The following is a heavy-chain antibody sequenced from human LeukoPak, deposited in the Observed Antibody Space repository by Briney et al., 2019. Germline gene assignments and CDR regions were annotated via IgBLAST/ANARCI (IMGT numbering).Heavy chain of an antibody. V-gene: IGHV3-53*01. D-gene: IGHD6-13*01. Sequence: AGGSLRLSCAASGFAVSSNYMTWVRQAPGKGLEWVSVVYSGGSTEYADSVKGRFTISSDNSKNTLYLQMNSLRAEDTAVYYCARTSSAVNTKGLDSWGQGTLVTVSS. CDR2: VYSGGST. J-gene: IGHJ4*02. CDR3: ARTSSAVNTKGLDS. CDR1: GFAVSSNY.